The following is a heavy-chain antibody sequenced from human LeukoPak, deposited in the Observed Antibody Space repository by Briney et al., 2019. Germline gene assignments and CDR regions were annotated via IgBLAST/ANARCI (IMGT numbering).Heavy chain of an antibody. Sequence: ASVKVSCKVSGYTLTESSMHWVRQAPGKGLEWMGGFDPEDGETIYAQKFQGRVAMTEDTSTDTAYMELSSLRSEDTAVYYCATGNPDIVVVPAAIGGMDVWGKGTTVTVSS. V-gene: IGHV1-24*01. J-gene: IGHJ6*04. CDR2: FDPEDGET. D-gene: IGHD2-2*01. CDR1: GYTLTESS. CDR3: ATGNPDIVVVPAAIGGMDV.